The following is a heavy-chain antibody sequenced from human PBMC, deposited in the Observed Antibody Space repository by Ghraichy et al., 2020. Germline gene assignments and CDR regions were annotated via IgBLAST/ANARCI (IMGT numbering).Heavy chain of an antibody. J-gene: IGHJ4*02. CDR2: IDHSGGT. CDR1: GGSFSSYY. V-gene: IGHV4-34*01. D-gene: IGHD3-22*01. CDR3: ARVMYYDRSGFDF. Sequence: SETLSLTCAVYGGSFSSYYWSWIRQPPGKGLEWIGKIDHSGGTNYNPSLKSRVTISVDTSKNQFSLELTSVTAADTAVYFCARVMYYDRSGFDFWGQGTPVTVSS.